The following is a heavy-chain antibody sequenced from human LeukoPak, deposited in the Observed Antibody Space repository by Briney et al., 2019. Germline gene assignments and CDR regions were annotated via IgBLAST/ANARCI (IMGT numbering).Heavy chain of an antibody. J-gene: IGHJ4*02. Sequence: PSETLSLTCTVSGGSISSYYLSWIRQPPGKRLEWIGYIYSSGNTNYNPSLKSRVTISVDTSKNQFSLKLSSVTAADTAVYYCARHDGDCRSTSCYFDYWGQGTLVTVSS. CDR1: GGSISSYY. CDR3: ARHDGDCRSTSCYFDY. CDR2: IYSSGNT. D-gene: IGHD2-2*03. V-gene: IGHV4-4*09.